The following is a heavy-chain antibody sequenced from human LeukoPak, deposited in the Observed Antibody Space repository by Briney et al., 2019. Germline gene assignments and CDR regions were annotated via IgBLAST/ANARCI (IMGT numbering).Heavy chain of an antibody. V-gene: IGHV1-18*01. CDR2: ISAYNGNT. CDR3: ARDGEWELLGWFDP. J-gene: IGHJ5*02. CDR1: GYTFTSYG. D-gene: IGHD1-26*01. Sequence: ASVKVSCKAPGYTFTSYGISWVRQAPGQGLEWMGWISAYNGNTNYAQKLQGRVTMTTDTSTSTAYMELRSLRSDDTAVYYCARDGEWELLGWFDPWGQGTLVTVSS.